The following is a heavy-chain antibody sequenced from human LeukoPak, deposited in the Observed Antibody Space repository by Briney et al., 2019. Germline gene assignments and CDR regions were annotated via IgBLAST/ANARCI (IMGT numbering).Heavy chain of an antibody. CDR3: ARQPIYEAYFDF. CDR2: IKHDGSEK. D-gene: IGHD3-16*01. J-gene: IGHJ4*02. Sequence: GGSLRLSCAASGFTFSSYAMSWVRQAPGKGLEWVANIKHDGSEKNFVDSVKGRFTISRDNAENSPFLQMNSLRADDTAVYFCARQPIYEAYFDFWGQGTLVTVSS. CDR1: GFTFSSYA. V-gene: IGHV3-7*01.